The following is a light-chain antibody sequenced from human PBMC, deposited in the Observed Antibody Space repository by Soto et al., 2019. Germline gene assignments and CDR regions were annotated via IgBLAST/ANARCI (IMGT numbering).Light chain of an antibody. J-gene: IGKJ3*01. V-gene: IGKV4-1*01. CDR1: QSVLSSSYNKKY. CDR3: QQYFSVPFT. CDR2: WAS. Sequence: DIVMTQSTDSLAVPLGERATINCKSSQSVLSSSYNKKYLAWFQQKPGQPPKLLIYWASTLGSAVPDRFSGSGSETDYTLTISSLQDEDVAVYYCQQYFSVPFTFGPGTKVDI.